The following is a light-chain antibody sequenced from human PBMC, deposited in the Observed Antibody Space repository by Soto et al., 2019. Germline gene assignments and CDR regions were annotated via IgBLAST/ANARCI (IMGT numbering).Light chain of an antibody. CDR3: TSYTISSTHVV. Sequence: QSALTQPASVSGSPGQSITISCTGTSSDVGGYNYVSWYQQHPGKAPKVMIYDVSNRPSGVSNRFSGSKSGNTASLTISGLQAEDEADYYCTSYTISSTHVVFGGGTKLTVL. V-gene: IGLV2-14*01. J-gene: IGLJ2*01. CDR1: SSDVGGYNY. CDR2: DVS.